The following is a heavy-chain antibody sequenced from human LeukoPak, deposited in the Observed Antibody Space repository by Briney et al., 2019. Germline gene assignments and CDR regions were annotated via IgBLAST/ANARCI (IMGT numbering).Heavy chain of an antibody. Sequence: PGGSLRLSCAASGFTFHTYWMTWVRQAPGKGLEWVANIKEDGSDKYYADSVRGRFAISRDNAKNSLYLQMNTLTVADTAIYYCARDHVSGYYAYWGRGTLVTVSS. CDR2: IKEDGSDK. D-gene: IGHD5/OR15-5a*01. CDR1: GFTFHTYW. J-gene: IGHJ4*02. CDR3: ARDHVSGYYAY. V-gene: IGHV3-7*01.